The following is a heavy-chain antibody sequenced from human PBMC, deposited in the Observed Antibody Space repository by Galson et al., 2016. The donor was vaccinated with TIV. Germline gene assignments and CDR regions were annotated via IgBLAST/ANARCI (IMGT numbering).Heavy chain of an antibody. V-gene: IGHV5-51*01. J-gene: IGHJ3*01. CDR2: IHPADSDT. CDR3: ARRKEMTTNRPDAFDL. D-gene: IGHD5-24*01. CDR1: GCSFSSYW. Sequence: QSGAEVKKPGEPLKISCEGSGCSFSSYWIGWVRHKPGEGLEWIGIIHPADSDTRYSPSFRGQVTMSADKAINGAYLQWRTLKASDSAMYYCARRKEMTTNRPDAFDLWGQGTMVIVSS.